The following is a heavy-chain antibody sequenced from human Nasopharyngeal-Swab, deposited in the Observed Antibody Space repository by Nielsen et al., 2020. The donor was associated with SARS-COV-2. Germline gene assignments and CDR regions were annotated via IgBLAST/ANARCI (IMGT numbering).Heavy chain of an antibody. Sequence: GGSLRLSCVASGFTFSDYYMAWIRQAPGKGLEWVSYISTSGTSTDSADSVKGRFTISRDNAKNSLYLQMNSLRAEDTAVYYCARENDSSGYYYVRWFDPWGQGTLVTVSS. J-gene: IGHJ5*02. D-gene: IGHD3-22*01. CDR1: GFTFSDYY. CDR3: ARENDSSGYYYVRWFDP. V-gene: IGHV3-11*01. CDR2: ISTSGTST.